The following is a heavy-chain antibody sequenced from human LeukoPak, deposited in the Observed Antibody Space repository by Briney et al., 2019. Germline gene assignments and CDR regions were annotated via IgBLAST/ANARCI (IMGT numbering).Heavy chain of an antibody. CDR3: ARGYTSGFDP. CDR1: GGSISNYY. V-gene: IGHV4-59*01. CDR2: IYYTGST. Sequence: SETLSPTCTVSGGSISNYYWSWIRQPPGKGLEWIGYIYYTGSTNYNPSLKSRVTISVDTSKNQFSLKLTSVTTADTALYYCARGYTSGFDPWGQGALVTVSS. D-gene: IGHD6-25*01. J-gene: IGHJ5*02.